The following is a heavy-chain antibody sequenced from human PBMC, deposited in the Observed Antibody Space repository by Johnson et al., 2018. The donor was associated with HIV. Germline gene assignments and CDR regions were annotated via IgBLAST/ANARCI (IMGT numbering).Heavy chain of an antibody. D-gene: IGHD2-21*02. J-gene: IGHJ3*02. CDR2: IKQDGSEK. CDR3: ARASVTDDAFDI. V-gene: IGHV3-7*01. Sequence: VQLVESGGGLVQPGGSLRLSCAASGFTFSNYWMSWVRQAPGKGLEWVANIKQDGSEKYYVDSVKGRFTISRDNAKNSLYLQMNSLRAEDTAVYYCARASVTDDAFDIWGQGTMVTVS. CDR1: GFTFSNYW.